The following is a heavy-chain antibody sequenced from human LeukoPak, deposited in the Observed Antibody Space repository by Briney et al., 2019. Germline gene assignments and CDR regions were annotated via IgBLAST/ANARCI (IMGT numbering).Heavy chain of an antibody. CDR1: GFTFSSYW. D-gene: IGHD6-13*01. CDR2: INQDGSEN. Sequence: GGSLRLSCAASGFTFSSYWMSWVRQSPGKGLEWVANINQDGSENHYVDSVKGRFTISRDNAKNSVFVQMDGLRVEDTAVYYCVRAGGSSWSDFWGQGTLVTVSS. V-gene: IGHV3-7*01. CDR3: VRAGGSSWSDF. J-gene: IGHJ4*02.